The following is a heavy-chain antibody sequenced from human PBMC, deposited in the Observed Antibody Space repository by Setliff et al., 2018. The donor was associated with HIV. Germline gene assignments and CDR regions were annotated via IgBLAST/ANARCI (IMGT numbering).Heavy chain of an antibody. Sequence: ASVKVSCKASGGTFSSYAISWVRQAPGQGLEWLGWMNPNSGRAGSAQMFQGRLTMTRDTSTSTAYMELSSLTSDDTAIYYCARGRLSWSPDFWGQGTLVTVSS. J-gene: IGHJ4*02. CDR3: ARGRLSWSPDF. V-gene: IGHV1-8*02. CDR2: MNPNSGRA. CDR1: GGTFSSYA.